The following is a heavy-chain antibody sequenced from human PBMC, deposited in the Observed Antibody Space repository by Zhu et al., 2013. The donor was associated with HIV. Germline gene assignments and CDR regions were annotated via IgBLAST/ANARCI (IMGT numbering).Heavy chain of an antibody. J-gene: IGHJ5*02. D-gene: IGHD3-9*01. Sequence: QVQLQQWGAGLLRPSEILSVTCSIYGGSFSGYYWSWIRQTPDKGLEWIGEMHHSGSSNYNPSLESRVSISLDTSKNRFSLRLNSVTAADTAIYYCARSVLRYFDPLDHWGQGTLVTVSS. V-gene: IGHV4-34*01. CDR1: GGSFSGYY. CDR3: ARSVLRYFDPLDH. CDR2: MHHSGSS.